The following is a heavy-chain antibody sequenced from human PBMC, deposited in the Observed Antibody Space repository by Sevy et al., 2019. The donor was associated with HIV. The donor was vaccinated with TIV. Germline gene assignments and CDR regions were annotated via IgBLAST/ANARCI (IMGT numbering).Heavy chain of an antibody. V-gene: IGHV3-21*01. D-gene: IGHD3-22*01. CDR3: ARALDYYDSGGYFY. CDR2: ISSASSYI. Sequence: GGSLRLSCVASGFIFSNYDMNWVRQAPGKGLDWVSSISSASSYIYYADSVKGRFTVSRDNAKDSLYLQMHSLRAEDTATYYCARALDYYDSGGYFYWGLGTLVTVSS. J-gene: IGHJ4*02. CDR1: GFIFSNYD.